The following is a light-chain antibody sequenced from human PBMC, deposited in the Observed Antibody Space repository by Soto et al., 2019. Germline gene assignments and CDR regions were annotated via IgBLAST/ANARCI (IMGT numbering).Light chain of an antibody. CDR3: QQRSNWPRT. CDR2: DAS. V-gene: IGKV3-11*01. Sequence: EIMLTQSPATLSLSPGERATLSCRASLSVNNYLAWYQQKPGQAPRLLIYDASNMATGIPPRFSGSGSGTDFTLTISGLEPEDSAVYYCQQRSNWPRTFGQGTKVDIK. J-gene: IGKJ1*01. CDR1: LSVNNY.